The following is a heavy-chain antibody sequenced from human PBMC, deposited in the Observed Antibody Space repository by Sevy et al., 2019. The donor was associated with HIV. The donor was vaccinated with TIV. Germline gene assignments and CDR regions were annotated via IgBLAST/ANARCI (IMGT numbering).Heavy chain of an antibody. CDR1: GYTFTSYG. V-gene: IGHV1-18*01. D-gene: IGHD3-10*01. Sequence: ASVKVSCKASGYTFTSYGISWVRQAPGQGLEWMGWISAYNGNTNYAQKLQGRVTMTTDTSTSTAYTELRSLRSDDTAVYYCARVPLWFGELLLWSGDYWGQGTLVTVSS. CDR3: ARVPLWFGELLLWSGDY. J-gene: IGHJ4*02. CDR2: ISAYNGNT.